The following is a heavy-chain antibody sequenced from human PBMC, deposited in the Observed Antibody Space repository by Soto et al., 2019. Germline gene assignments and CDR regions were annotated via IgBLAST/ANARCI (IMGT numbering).Heavy chain of an antibody. J-gene: IGHJ6*02. CDR2: INHSGST. Sequence: TLSLTCAVYGGSFSGYYWSWIRQPPGKGLEWIGEINHSGSTNYNPSLKSRVTILVDTSKNQFSLKLTSVTAADTAVYYCARVGGSYFYYYYGMDVWGQGTTVTVSS. V-gene: IGHV4-34*01. D-gene: IGHD1-26*01. CDR1: GGSFSGYY. CDR3: ARVGGSYFYYYYGMDV.